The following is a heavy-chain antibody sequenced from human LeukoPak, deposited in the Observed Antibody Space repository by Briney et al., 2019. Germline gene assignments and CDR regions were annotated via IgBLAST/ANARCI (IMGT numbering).Heavy chain of an antibody. CDR3: AKDSSGWPVFDY. D-gene: IGHD6-19*01. CDR2: ISGSGGST. V-gene: IGHV3-23*01. CDR1: GFTFSSYA. J-gene: IGHJ4*02. Sequence: PGGSLRLSCAASGFTFSSYAMSWVRQAPGKGLEWVSAISGSGGSTYYADSVKGRFTISRDNSKNTLYQQMNSLRAEDTAVYYCAKDSSGWPVFDYWGQGTLVTVSS.